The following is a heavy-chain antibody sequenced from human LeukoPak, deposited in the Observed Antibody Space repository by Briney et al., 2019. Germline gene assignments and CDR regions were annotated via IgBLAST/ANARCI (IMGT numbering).Heavy chain of an antibody. CDR2: INHSGST. CDR3: ARQSGSLHSWFDP. D-gene: IGHD1-26*01. Sequence: SETLSLTCTVSGGSISSYYWSWIRQPPGKGLEWIGEINHSGSTNYNPSLKSRVTISVDTSKNQFSLKLSSVTAADTAIYSCARQSGSLHSWFDPWGQGTLVTVSS. V-gene: IGHV4-34*01. CDR1: GGSISSYY. J-gene: IGHJ5*02.